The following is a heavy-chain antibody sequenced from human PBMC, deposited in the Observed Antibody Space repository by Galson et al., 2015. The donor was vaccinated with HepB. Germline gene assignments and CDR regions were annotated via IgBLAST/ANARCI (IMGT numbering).Heavy chain of an antibody. CDR3: ATWSGSHQWGAFDY. V-gene: IGHV1-18*01. Sequence: SVKVSCKASGYNLINYGISWVRQAPGQGLEWMGWISVKDGNTFYAQKVQGRVTMTTDTPTDTAYMELSSLRSDDTAVYYCATWSGSHQWGAFDYWGQGTLVTVSS. CDR2: ISVKDGNT. J-gene: IGHJ4*02. D-gene: IGHD1-26*01. CDR1: GYNLINYG.